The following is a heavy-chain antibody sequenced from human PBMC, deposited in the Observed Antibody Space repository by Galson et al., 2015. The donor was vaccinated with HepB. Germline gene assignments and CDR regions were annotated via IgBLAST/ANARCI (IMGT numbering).Heavy chain of an antibody. Sequence: SVKVSCKASGYTFTSYGISWVQQAPGQGLEWMGWISAYNGNTNYAQKLQGRVTMTTDTSTSTAYMELRSLRSDDTAVYYCARMNQAGKRLWFGEYNPTHPDYWGQGTLVTVSS. CDR1: GYTFTSYG. CDR2: ISAYNGNT. J-gene: IGHJ4*02. V-gene: IGHV1-18*01. CDR3: ARMNQAGKRLWFGEYNPTHPDY. D-gene: IGHD3-10*01.